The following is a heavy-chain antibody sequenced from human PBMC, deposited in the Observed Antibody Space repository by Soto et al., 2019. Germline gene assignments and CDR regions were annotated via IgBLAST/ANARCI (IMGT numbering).Heavy chain of an antibody. Sequence: VQLVESGGGLVQPGGSLRLSCAASGFTLSGYAMNWVRQAPGKGLEWVAFISTSGKTISYADSVMGRFTISKDISKNSLYLQMNSLRNEDTAVYYCVRDHATGRSCVDLDFWGQGTLVTVSS. J-gene: IGHJ4*02. D-gene: IGHD2-21*01. V-gene: IGHV3-48*02. CDR3: VRDHATGRSCVDLDF. CDR2: ISTSGKTI. CDR1: GFTLSGYA.